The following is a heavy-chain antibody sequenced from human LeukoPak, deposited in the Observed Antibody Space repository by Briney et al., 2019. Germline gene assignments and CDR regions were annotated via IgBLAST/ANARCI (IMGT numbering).Heavy chain of an antibody. Sequence: GGSLRLSCAASGFTFSSYAMSWVRQAPGKGLEWVSAISGSGGSTYYADSVKGRFTISRDNSENTLYLQMNSLRAEDTAVYYRAKTHRYCSGGTCYLFDYWGQGTLVTVSS. D-gene: IGHD2-15*01. CDR3: AKTHRYCSGGTCYLFDY. CDR1: GFTFSSYA. CDR2: ISGSGGST. J-gene: IGHJ4*02. V-gene: IGHV3-23*01.